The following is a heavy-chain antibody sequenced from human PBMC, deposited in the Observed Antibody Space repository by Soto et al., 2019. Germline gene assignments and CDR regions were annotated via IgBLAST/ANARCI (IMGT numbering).Heavy chain of an antibody. CDR2: ISYDGSHQ. D-gene: IGHD3-16*02. Sequence: QVQLVESGGGVVQPGRSLRLSCAASGFTFSNYGMHWVRQTPGKGLEWVAVISYDGSHQFYTDSVKGRFTISRDNSKKTVFLQMNSLRAEDTGVYYCARDLSGPLDSWGQGTPVTVSS. CDR3: ARDLSGPLDS. V-gene: IGHV3-30*03. J-gene: IGHJ4*02. CDR1: GFTFSNYG.